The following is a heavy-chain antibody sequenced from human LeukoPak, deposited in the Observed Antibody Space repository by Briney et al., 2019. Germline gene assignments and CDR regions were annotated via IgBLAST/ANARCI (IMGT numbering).Heavy chain of an antibody. Sequence: SVKVSCKASGYTFTSYGISWVRQAPGQGLEWMGRIIPILGIANYAQKFQGRVTITADKSTSTAYMELSSLRSEDTAVYYCARDKSETTAIQRPYYYYGMDVWGQGTTVTVSS. CDR1: GYTFTSYG. CDR3: ARDKSETTAIQRPYYYYGMDV. V-gene: IGHV1-69*04. J-gene: IGHJ6*02. D-gene: IGHD4-17*01. CDR2: IIPILGIA.